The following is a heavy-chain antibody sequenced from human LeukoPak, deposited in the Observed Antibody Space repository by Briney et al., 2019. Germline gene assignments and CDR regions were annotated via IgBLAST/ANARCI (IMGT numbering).Heavy chain of an antibody. CDR2: ISGSGDDT. D-gene: IGHD3-22*01. CDR1: GFTFSSYA. V-gene: IGHV3-23*01. J-gene: IGHJ4*02. CDR3: AKGSYYDSSGSFYFDY. Sequence: GGSLRLSCAASGFTFSSYAMSWVRQAPGKGLEWVSGISGSGDDTYYADSVKGRFTISRDSSKNTLYVQVNSLGTEDTAAYYCAKGSYYDSSGSFYFDYWGQGTLVTVSS.